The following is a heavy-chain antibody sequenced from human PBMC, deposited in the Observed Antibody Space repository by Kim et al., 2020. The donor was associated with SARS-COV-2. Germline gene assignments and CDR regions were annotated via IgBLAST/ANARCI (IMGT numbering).Heavy chain of an antibody. CDR3: ARAAPGRYDFWSGYPDY. J-gene: IGHJ4*02. D-gene: IGHD3-3*01. Sequence: ASVKVSCKASGYTFTSYGISWVRQAPGQGLEWMGWISAYNGNTNYAQKLQGRVTMTTDTSTRTAYMELRSLRSDDTAVYYCARAAPGRYDFWSGYPDYWGQGTLVTVSS. V-gene: IGHV1-18*01. CDR2: ISAYNGNT. CDR1: GYTFTSYG.